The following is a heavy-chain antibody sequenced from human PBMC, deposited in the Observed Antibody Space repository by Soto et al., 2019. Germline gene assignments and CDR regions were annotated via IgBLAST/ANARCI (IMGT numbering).Heavy chain of an antibody. J-gene: IGHJ4*02. Sequence: GGSLRLSCAASGFTFSDYYMSWIRQAPGKGLDWVSYISRSGSTIYYADSVKGRFTISRDNAKNSLYRQMNSLRAEDTAVYYCASCGYYDTSGYYYPDYWGQGTLVTVSS. CDR3: ASCGYYDTSGYYYPDY. CDR1: GFTFSDYY. CDR2: ISRSGSTI. V-gene: IGHV3-11*01. D-gene: IGHD3-22*01.